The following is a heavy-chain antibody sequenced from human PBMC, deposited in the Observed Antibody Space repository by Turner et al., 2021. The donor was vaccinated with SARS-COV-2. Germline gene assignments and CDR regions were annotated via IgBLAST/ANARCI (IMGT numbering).Heavy chain of an antibody. D-gene: IGHD3-22*01. V-gene: IGHV3-21*01. CDR2: ISSSSSYI. Sequence: SMNWVRQAPGKGLEWVSSISSSSSYIYYADSVKGRFTISRDNAKNSLYLQMNSLRAEDTAVYYCARARWHYYASSGYYPDAFDIWGQGTMVTVSS. J-gene: IGHJ3*02. CDR1: S. CDR3: ARARWHYYASSGYYPDAFDI.